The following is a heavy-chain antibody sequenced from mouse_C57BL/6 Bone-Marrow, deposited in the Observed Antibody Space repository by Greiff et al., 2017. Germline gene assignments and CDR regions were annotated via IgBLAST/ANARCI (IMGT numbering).Heavy chain of an antibody. CDR1: GYTFTDYY. J-gene: IGHJ2*01. CDR3: ARSLDYFDY. Sequence: VQLQQSGPVLVKPGASVKMSCKASGYTFTDYYMNWVKQSHGKSLEWIGVINPYNGGTSYNQKFKGKATLTVDKSSSTAYMERNSLTSEDSAVYYCARSLDYFDYWGQGTTLTVSS. V-gene: IGHV1-19*01. CDR2: INPYNGGT.